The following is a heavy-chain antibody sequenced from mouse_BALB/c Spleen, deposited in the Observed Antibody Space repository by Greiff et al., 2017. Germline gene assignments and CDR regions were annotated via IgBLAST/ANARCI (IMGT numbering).Heavy chain of an antibody. Sequence: QVQLKESGAELARPGASVKLSCKASGYTFTSYWMQWVKQRPGQGLEWIGAIYPGDGDTRYTQKFKGKATLTADKSSSTAYMQLSSLASEDSAVYYCARDRYDGYYYAMDYWGQGTSVTVSS. D-gene: IGHD2-14*01. CDR3: ARDRYDGYYYAMDY. J-gene: IGHJ4*01. CDR1: GYTFTSYW. CDR2: IYPGDGDT. V-gene: IGHV1-87*01.